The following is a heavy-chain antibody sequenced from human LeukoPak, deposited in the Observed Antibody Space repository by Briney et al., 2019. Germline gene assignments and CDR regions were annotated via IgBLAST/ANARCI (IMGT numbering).Heavy chain of an antibody. V-gene: IGHV4-34*01. J-gene: IGHJ3*02. CDR2: INHSGST. Sequence: SETLSLTCAVYGGSFSGYYWSWIRQPPGKGLEWIGEINHSGSTNYNPSLKSRVTISVDTSKNQFSLKLSSVTAADTAVYYCARAGAYYGSGIPLAIWGQGTMVTVSS. CDR3: ARAGAYYGSGIPLAI. D-gene: IGHD3-10*01. CDR1: GGSFSGYY.